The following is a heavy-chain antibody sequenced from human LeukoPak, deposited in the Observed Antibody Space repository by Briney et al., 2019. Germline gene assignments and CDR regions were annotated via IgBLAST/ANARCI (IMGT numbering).Heavy chain of an antibody. V-gene: IGHV3-23*01. Sequence: GGSLRLSCAASGFTFSSYGMSWVRQAPGKGLEWVSAISGSGGSTYYADSVKGRFTISRDNSKNTLYLQMNSLRAEDTAVYYCAQDRAWIEFYFWGQGTLVTVSS. CDR3: AQDRAWIEFYF. CDR1: GFTFSSYG. D-gene: IGHD5-12*01. J-gene: IGHJ4*02. CDR2: ISGSGGST.